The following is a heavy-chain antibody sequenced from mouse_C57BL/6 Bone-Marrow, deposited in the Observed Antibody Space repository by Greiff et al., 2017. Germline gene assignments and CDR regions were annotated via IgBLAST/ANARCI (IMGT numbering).Heavy chain of an antibody. J-gene: IGHJ2*01. Sequence: QVTLKESGPGILQPSQTLSLTCSFSGFSLRTFGMGVGWIRQPSGKGLEWLAPIWWDDDKYYNPALKSRLTISKDTSKNQVFLKIANVDTADTATYYCARSYEENYCDYWGQGTTLTVSS. D-gene: IGHD1-1*01. CDR1: GFSLRTFGMG. CDR3: ARSYEENYCDY. V-gene: IGHV8-8*01. CDR2: IWWDDDK.